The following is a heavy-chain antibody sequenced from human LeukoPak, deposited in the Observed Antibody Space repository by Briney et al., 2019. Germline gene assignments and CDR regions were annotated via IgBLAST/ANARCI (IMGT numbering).Heavy chain of an antibody. CDR3: AREGVPRRGYDAFDN. J-gene: IGHJ3*02. CDR1: GYTFTGYY. CDR2: ISPDSGGT. D-gene: IGHD3-10*01. Sequence: ASVKVSCKASGYTFTGYYMHWVRQAPGQGLEWMGWISPDSGGTNYAQKFQGRVTMTRDTSISTTYMELCSLTSDDTAVYYCAREGVPRRGYDAFDNWGQGTMVTVSS. V-gene: IGHV1-2*02.